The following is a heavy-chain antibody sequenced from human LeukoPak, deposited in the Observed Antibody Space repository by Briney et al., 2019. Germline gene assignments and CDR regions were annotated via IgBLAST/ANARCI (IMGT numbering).Heavy chain of an antibody. Sequence: SETLSLTCTVSGGSINTPNYYWGWIRQTPGKGLEWIGNIFYSGGTYYSPSLTSRVTISLDTSRNQFSLKLNSVTAADTAVYYCAREVTFYYDSSGYFDFWGQGTLVTVSS. CDR1: GGSINTPNYY. CDR2: IFYSGGT. D-gene: IGHD3-22*01. J-gene: IGHJ4*02. CDR3: AREVTFYYDSSGYFDF. V-gene: IGHV4-39*07.